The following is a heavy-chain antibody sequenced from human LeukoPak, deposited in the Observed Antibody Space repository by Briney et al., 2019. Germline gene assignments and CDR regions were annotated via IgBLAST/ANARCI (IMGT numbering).Heavy chain of an antibody. V-gene: IGHV4-59*01. CDR2: VYYTGST. Sequence: SETLSLTCTVSGGSINNFYWTWIRQPPGKGLECIGYVYYTGSTYYNPSLKNRVTISVDTSRNQFSLRLNYVTAADTAVYYCARDSSTVTTRHLDYWGQGTLVTVSS. CDR3: ARDSSTVTTRHLDY. D-gene: IGHD4-17*01. CDR1: GGSINNFY. J-gene: IGHJ4*02.